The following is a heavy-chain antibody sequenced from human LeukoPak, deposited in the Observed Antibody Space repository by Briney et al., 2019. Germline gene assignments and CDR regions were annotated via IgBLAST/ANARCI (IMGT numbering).Heavy chain of an antibody. J-gene: IGHJ4*02. V-gene: IGHV3-30*18. CDR3: AKESDRCSGTSCYLDY. Sequence: GRSLRLSCAASGFIFSDYGMHWVRQAPGKGLDWVAVISYDGSNKYYADSVKGRFTISRDNSKNTLYLQMNSLRAEDTAVYYCAKESDRCSGTSCYLDYWDQGTLVTVSS. CDR1: GFIFSDYG. D-gene: IGHD2-2*01. CDR2: ISYDGSNK.